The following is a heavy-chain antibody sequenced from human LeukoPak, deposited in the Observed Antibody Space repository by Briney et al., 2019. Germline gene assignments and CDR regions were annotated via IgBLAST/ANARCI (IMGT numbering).Heavy chain of an antibody. D-gene: IGHD3-3*01. Sequence: PGGSLRLSCAASGFTFSSYAMSWVRQAPGKGLEWVSAISGSGGSTYYADSVKGRFTISRDNSKNTLYLQMNSLRAEDTAVYYCAKDPSNVYDFWSGYYTGYYYYGMDVWGQGTTVTVSS. J-gene: IGHJ6*02. CDR2: ISGSGGST. CDR1: GFTFSSYA. V-gene: IGHV3-23*01. CDR3: AKDPSNVYDFWSGYYTGYYYYGMDV.